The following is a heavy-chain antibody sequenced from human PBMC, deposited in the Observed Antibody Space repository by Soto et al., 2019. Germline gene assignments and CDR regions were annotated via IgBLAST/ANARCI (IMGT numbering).Heavy chain of an antibody. CDR3: AREGFLYDSSGYGFDY. D-gene: IGHD3-22*01. CDR1: GGSVSSGSYY. CDR2: IYYSGST. V-gene: IGHV4-61*01. Sequence: PSETLSLTCTVSGGSVSSGSYYWSWIRQPPGKGLEWIGYIYYSGSTNYNPSLKSRVTISVDTSKNQFSLKLSSVTAADTAVYYCAREGFLYDSSGYGFDYWGQGTLVTVSS. J-gene: IGHJ4*02.